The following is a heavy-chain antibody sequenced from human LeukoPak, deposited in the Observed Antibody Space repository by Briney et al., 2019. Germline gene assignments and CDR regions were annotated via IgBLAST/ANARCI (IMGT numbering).Heavy chain of an antibody. CDR1: GFTFSSYE. CDR2: ITSSGSTM. CDR3: ATLRPRQQLVVDH. D-gene: IGHD6-13*01. V-gene: IGHV3-48*03. Sequence: GGSLRLSCAASGFTFSSYEMHWVRQAPGKELEWVSYITSSGSTMYYADSVKGRFTISRDNAKNSLYLQMSSLRAADTAVYYCATLRPRQQLVVDHWGQGTLVTVSS. J-gene: IGHJ4*02.